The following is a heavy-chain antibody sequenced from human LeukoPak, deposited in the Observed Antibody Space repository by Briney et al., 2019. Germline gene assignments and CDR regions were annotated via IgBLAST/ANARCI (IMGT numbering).Heavy chain of an antibody. V-gene: IGHV3-30-3*01. J-gene: IGHJ5*02. D-gene: IGHD3-22*01. CDR1: GFTFSSYA. Sequence: GGSPRLSCAASGFTFSSYAMHWVRQAPGKGLEWVAVISYDGSNKYYADSVKGRFTISRDNSKNTLYLQMNSLRAEDTAVYYCARDSNPPYYYDSSGPNWFDPWGQGTLVTVSS. CDR3: ARDSNPPYYYDSSGPNWFDP. CDR2: ISYDGSNK.